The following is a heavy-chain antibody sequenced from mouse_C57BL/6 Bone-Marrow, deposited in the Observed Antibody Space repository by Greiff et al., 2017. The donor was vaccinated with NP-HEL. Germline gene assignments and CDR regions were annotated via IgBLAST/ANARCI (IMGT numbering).Heavy chain of an antibody. CDR2: IYPGSGNT. CDR3: ARGGQLRLKKHYYAMDY. D-gene: IGHD3-2*02. CDR1: GYTFTDYY. Sequence: QVQLKESGAELVRPGASVKLSCKASGYTFTDYYINWVQQRPGQGLEWIARIYPGSGNTYYNETFKGKATLTAEKSSSTAYMQLSSLTSEDSAVYFCARGGQLRLKKHYYAMDYWGQGTSVTVSS. J-gene: IGHJ4*01. V-gene: IGHV1-76*01.